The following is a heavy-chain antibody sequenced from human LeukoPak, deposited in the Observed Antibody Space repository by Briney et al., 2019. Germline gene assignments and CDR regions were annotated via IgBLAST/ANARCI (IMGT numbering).Heavy chain of an antibody. CDR1: GGSFSGYY. V-gene: IGHV4-34*01. CDR3: ARGRTGYSSSWYPHY. D-gene: IGHD6-13*01. J-gene: IGHJ4*02. Sequence: SETLSLTCAVYGGSFSGYYWSWIRQPPGKGLEWIWEINHSGSTNYNPSLKSRITISVDTSKNQFSLKLSSVTAADTAVYYCARGRTGYSSSWYPHYWGQGTLVTVSS. CDR2: INHSGST.